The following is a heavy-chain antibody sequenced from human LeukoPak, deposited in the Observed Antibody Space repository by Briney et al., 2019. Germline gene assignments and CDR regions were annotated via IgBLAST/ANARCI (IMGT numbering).Heavy chain of an antibody. CDR1: GFTFDDYA. Sequence: PGGSLRLSCAASGFTFDDYAMHWVRQAPGKGLEWVSLISGDGGSTYYADSVKGRFTISRDNAKNSLYLQMNSLRAEDTAVYYCARGMYYYGSGSSFDNWGQGTLVTVSS. J-gene: IGHJ4*02. D-gene: IGHD3-10*01. V-gene: IGHV3-43*02. CDR2: ISGDGGST. CDR3: ARGMYYYGSGSSFDN.